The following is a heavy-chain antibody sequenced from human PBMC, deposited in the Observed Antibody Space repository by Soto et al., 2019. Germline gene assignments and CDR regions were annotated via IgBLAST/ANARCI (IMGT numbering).Heavy chain of an antibody. D-gene: IGHD3-9*01. CDR2: ISYDGSNK. CDR1: GFTFTTYG. J-gene: IGHJ4*02. CDR3: AKEEGFDYALDF. V-gene: IGHV3-30*18. Sequence: QVQLVQSGGGVGQPGRSLRLSCAASGFTFTTYGMQWVRQAPGKGLEWVAIISYDGSNKYYADSVKGRFTISRDNYKNTVHLQMNSLRAEDTAAYYCAKEEGFDYALDFWGQGTLVTVSS.